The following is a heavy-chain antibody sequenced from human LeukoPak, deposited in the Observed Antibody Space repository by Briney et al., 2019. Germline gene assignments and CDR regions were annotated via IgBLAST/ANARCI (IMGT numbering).Heavy chain of an antibody. V-gene: IGHV3-21*01. J-gene: IGHJ4*02. Sequence: GGSLRLSCAASGFTFSRHNMNWVRQAPMKGLEWVASIGSDGTYIYYADSVQGRFSISRDNAKNSLYLQMNSLRAEDTAVYYCARDRDWGCSYCSYWGQGTLVTVSS. CDR3: ARDRDWGCSYCSY. CDR2: IGSDGTYI. D-gene: IGHD7-27*01. CDR1: GFTFSRHN.